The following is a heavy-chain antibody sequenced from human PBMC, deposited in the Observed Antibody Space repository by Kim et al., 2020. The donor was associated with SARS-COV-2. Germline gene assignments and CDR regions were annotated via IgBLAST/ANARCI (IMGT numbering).Heavy chain of an antibody. V-gene: IGHV4-34*01. D-gene: IGHD6-19*01. Sequence: SETLSLTCAVYGGSFSGYYWSWIRQPPGKGLEWIGEINHSGSTNYNPSLKSRVTISVDTSKNQFSLKLSSVTAADTAVYYCARGSGWYWKGRFDPWGQGT. CDR1: GGSFSGYY. CDR3: ARGSGWYWKGRFDP. J-gene: IGHJ5*02. CDR2: INHSGST.